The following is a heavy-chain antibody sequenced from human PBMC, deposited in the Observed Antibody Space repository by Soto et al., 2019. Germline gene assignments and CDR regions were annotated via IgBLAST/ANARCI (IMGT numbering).Heavy chain of an antibody. Sequence: SGPTLLDPTETLTLTCTVSGFSLIDADLGVSWIRQPPGKALEWLAHILSNDEEVYSSSLRSRLTISKDTSRSQVVLTMSNMEPVDTATYYCARIRGYCSGGSCYFYYFAMDVWGQGTTVSVSS. J-gene: IGHJ6*02. V-gene: IGHV2-26*01. CDR3: ARIRGYCSGGSCYFYYFAMDV. CDR2: ILSNDEE. D-gene: IGHD2-15*01. CDR1: GFSLIDADLG.